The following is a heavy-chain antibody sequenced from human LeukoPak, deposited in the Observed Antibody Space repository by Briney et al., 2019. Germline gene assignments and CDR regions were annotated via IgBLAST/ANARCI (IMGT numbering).Heavy chain of an antibody. CDR3: ARSLPLRGSSSRTLNF. CDR2: IYYTGST. V-gene: IGHV4-39*01. Sequence: SETLSLTCTVSGGSISSSNYYWGWIRQPPGKGLEWIGTIYYTGSTYYNTSLKSRVTMSVDTSKNQFSLKVSSVTATDTAMYYCARSLPLRGSSSRTLNFWGLGTMVTVSS. J-gene: IGHJ3*01. CDR1: GGSISSSNYY. D-gene: IGHD6-6*01.